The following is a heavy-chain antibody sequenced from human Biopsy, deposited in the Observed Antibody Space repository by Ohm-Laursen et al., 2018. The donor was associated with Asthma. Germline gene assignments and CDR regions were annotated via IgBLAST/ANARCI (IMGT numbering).Heavy chain of an antibody. V-gene: IGHV4-31*03. CDR3: ARVASYGYVYFGIDV. CDR2: IYTDGST. D-gene: IGHD3-16*01. CDR1: GAAISRGGYY. J-gene: IGHJ6*02. Sequence: TLSLTCSVSGAAISRGGYYWSWIRQPPGKGLEWIGYIYTDGSTDYNPSLKSRLSMSVDTSMNQFSLKLTSVTAADTAVYFCARVASYGYVYFGIDVWGPGTTVSVS.